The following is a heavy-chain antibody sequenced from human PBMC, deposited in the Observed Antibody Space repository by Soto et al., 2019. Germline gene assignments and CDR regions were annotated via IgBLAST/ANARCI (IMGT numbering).Heavy chain of an antibody. CDR3: TKGRSTSRFAPVDY. D-gene: IGHD2-2*01. CDR2: ISWNSGTI. Sequence: EVQLVESGGGLVQPGRSLRLSCAASGFIFDDYAMHWVRQAPGKGLEWVSSISWNSGTIVYADSVKGRFTISRDNAKNSLYLQMNSLRTVDTAFSYCTKGRSTSRFAPVDYWGQGTLVTVSS. J-gene: IGHJ4*02. CDR1: GFIFDDYA. V-gene: IGHV3-9*01.